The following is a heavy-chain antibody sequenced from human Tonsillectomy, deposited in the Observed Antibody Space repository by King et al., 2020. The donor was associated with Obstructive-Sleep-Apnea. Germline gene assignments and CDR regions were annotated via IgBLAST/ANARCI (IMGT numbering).Heavy chain of an antibody. D-gene: IGHD2-8*01. CDR1: GGSISYYY. V-gene: IGHV4-59*01. J-gene: IGHJ4*02. Sequence: VQLQESGPGLVKPSETLALTCSVSGGSISYYYWGWIRQSPGKGLEWIGYMYYTGRSNSNPSLKSRLTISVDTSKNQFSLKLSSVTAADTAVYYCARRPGNGAYYFAQWGQGTLVTVSS. CDR2: MYYTGRS. CDR3: ARRPGNGAYYFAQ.